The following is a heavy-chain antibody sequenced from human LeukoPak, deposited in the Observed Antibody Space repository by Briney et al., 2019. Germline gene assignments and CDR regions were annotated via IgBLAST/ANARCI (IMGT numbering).Heavy chain of an antibody. D-gene: IGHD2-2*01. CDR3: ARFSPYCSSTSCYVDY. V-gene: IGHV4-34*01. CDR2: INHSGST. Sequence: SETLSLTCAVYGGSFSGYYWSWIRQPPGKGLEWIGEINHSGSTNYNPSLKSRVTISVDTSKNQFSLKLSSVTAADTAVYYCARFSPYCSSTSCYVDYWGQGSLVTVSS. CDR1: GGSFSGYY. J-gene: IGHJ4*02.